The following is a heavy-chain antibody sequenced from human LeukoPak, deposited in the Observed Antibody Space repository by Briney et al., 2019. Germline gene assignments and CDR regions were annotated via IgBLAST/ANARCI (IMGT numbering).Heavy chain of an antibody. J-gene: IGHJ3*02. CDR1: GGSISSYY. CDR2: IYYSGST. CDR3: AREDKDAFDI. Sequence: SETLSLTCTVSGGSISSYYWSWIRQPPGKGLEWIGYIYYSGSTNYSPSLKSRVTISVDTSKNQFSLKLSSVTAADTAVYYCAREDKDAFDIWGQGTMVTVSS. V-gene: IGHV4-59*01.